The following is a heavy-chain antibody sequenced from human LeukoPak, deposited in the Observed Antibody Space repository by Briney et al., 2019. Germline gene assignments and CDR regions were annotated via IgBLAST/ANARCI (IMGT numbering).Heavy chain of an antibody. D-gene: IGHD5-12*01. Sequence: PGGSLRLSCEASGFTFSTYWMTWVRQAPGKGLEWVASIKQDETEKYYVDSVKGRFTISRDNAKTTVYLQMNSLRAEDTAVYYCARDSPGYGGYDFWGQETLVTLSS. CDR2: IKQDETEK. J-gene: IGHJ4*02. CDR1: GFTFSTYW. V-gene: IGHV3-7*01. CDR3: ARDSPGYGGYDF.